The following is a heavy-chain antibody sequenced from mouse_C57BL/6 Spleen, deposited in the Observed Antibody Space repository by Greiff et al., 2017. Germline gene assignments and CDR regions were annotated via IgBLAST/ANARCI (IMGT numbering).Heavy chain of an antibody. CDR1: GFTFSSYA. V-gene: IGHV5-4*01. Sequence: EVQGVESGGGLVKPGGSLKLSCAASGFTFSSYAMSWVRQTPEKRLEWVATISDGGSYTDYPDNVKGRITISTDNAKNTPYLQMSHLKSEDTAMYDCDSGRHYYGSSYPAYWGQGTLVTVSA. J-gene: IGHJ3*01. CDR2: ISDGGSYT. D-gene: IGHD1-1*01. CDR3: DSGRHYYGSSYPAY.